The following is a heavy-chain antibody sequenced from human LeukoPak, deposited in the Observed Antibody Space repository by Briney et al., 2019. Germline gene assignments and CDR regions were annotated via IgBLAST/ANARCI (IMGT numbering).Heavy chain of an antibody. CDR2: INPNSGDT. CDR1: GYTFTDYY. CDR3: SRPSGSGSTYLYFFY. D-gene: IGHD3-10*01. Sequence: ASVKVSCKPSGYTFTDYYLHWGRQAPGQGLEWLGWINPNSGDTKYVQKFQGRVTMTRDTSISTAYMELSGLTSDDTAVYYCSRPSGSGSTYLYFFYWGQGTLVTVSS. J-gene: IGHJ4*02. V-gene: IGHV1-2*02.